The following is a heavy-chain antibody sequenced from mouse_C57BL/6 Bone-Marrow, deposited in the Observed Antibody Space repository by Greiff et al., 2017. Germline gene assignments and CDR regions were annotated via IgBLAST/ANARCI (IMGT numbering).Heavy chain of an antibody. J-gene: IGHJ2*01. D-gene: IGHD1-1*01. CDR1: GFTFSSYA. CDR2: ISDGGSYT. CDR3: ARDRGFYYYGSSYFDY. V-gene: IGHV5-4*01. Sequence: EVMLVESGGGLVKPGGSLKLSCAASGFTFSSYAMSWVRQTPEKRLEWVATISDGGSYTYYPDNVKGRFTISRDNAKNNLYLQMSHLKSEDTAMYYCARDRGFYYYGSSYFDYWGQGTTLTVSS.